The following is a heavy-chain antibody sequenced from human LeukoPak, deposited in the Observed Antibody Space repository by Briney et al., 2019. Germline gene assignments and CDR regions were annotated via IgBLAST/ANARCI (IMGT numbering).Heavy chain of an antibody. D-gene: IGHD3-16*02. Sequence: PGASVKVSCKASGYSFTRHYMHWVRQAPGQGLEWLGLINPTGTSTLYARKFQGRVTMTRDMSTTTDYMELSSLRSEDTAVYYCARDNSVGDIAWWFDPWGQGTLVTVSS. CDR3: ARDNSVGDIAWWFDP. J-gene: IGHJ5*02. CDR2: INPTGTST. CDR1: GYSFTRHY. V-gene: IGHV1-46*01.